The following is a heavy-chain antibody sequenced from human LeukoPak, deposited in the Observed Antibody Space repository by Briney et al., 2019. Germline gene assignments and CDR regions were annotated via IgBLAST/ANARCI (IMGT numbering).Heavy chain of an antibody. J-gene: IGHJ4*02. CDR2: ISSGSSTI. CDR1: GFTFSSNS. D-gene: IGHD5-12*01. CDR3: ARSFPGFSGYDFDY. V-gene: IGHV3-48*04. Sequence: GGSLRLSCAAPGFTFSSNSMNWVRQAPGKGLEWVSYISSGSSTIYYADSVKGRFTISRDNAKNSLFLQMNSLRGEDTAVYYCARSFPGFSGYDFDYWGQGTLVTVSS.